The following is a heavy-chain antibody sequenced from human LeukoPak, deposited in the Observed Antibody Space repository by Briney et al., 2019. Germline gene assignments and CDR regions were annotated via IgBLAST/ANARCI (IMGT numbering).Heavy chain of an antibody. V-gene: IGHV4-39*07. CDR3: ARDWAGSRYSSSSGFDY. CDR2: IYYSGST. D-gene: IGHD6-6*01. J-gene: IGHJ4*02. CDR1: GDSISSGDYY. Sequence: SETLSLTCTVSGDSISSGDYYWGWIRQPPGKGLEWIGSIYYSGSTYYNPSLKSRVTISVNTSKNQFSLKLSSVTAADTAVYYCARDWAGSRYSSSSGFDYWGQGTLVTVSS.